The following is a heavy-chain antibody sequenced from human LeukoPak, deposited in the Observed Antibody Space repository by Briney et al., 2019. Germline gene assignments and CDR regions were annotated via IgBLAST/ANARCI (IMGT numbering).Heavy chain of an antibody. Sequence: GGSLSLSCAASGLTFSDYARSWFRQAPGKGLEWVSGITSGFTPHYADSVKGRFTISRDNSKNTFHLQLNSLRAEDTAVYYCAKDYSDSRVADAFFEYWGQGTLVTVSS. CDR2: ITSGFTP. D-gene: IGHD2-15*01. V-gene: IGHV3-23*01. CDR1: GLTFSDYA. CDR3: AKDYSDSRVADAFFEY. J-gene: IGHJ4*02.